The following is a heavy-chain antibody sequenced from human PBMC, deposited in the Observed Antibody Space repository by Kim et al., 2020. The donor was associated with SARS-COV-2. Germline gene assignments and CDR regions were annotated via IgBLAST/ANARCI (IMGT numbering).Heavy chain of an antibody. V-gene: IGHV3-23*01. J-gene: IGHJ1*01. CDR3: ARSFGSSGSEFQH. Sequence: DSLKGRFISSRNNCRNARHLQMNSLRAEDTAVYYCARSFGSSGSEFQHWGQGTLVTVSS. D-gene: IGHD3-22*01.